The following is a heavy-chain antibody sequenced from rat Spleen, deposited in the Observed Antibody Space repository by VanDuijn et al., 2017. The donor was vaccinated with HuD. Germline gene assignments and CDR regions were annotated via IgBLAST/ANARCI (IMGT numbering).Heavy chain of an antibody. J-gene: IGHJ4*01. D-gene: IGHD5-1*01. CDR2: ISYDGGST. CDR3: TTDVTTGDPYYYVMDA. V-gene: IGHV5-20*01. CDR1: GFTFSDYY. Sequence: EVQLVVSGGGLVQPGRSLKLSCAASGFTFSDYYMAWVRQAPTKGLEWVASISYDGGSTYYRDSVKGRFTISRDNAKSSLYLQMDSLRSEDTATYYCTTDVTTGDPYYYVMDAWGQGASVTVSS.